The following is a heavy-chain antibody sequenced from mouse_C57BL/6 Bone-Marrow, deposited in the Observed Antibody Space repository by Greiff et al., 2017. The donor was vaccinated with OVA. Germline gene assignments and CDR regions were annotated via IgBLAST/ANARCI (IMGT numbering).Heavy chain of an antibody. V-gene: IGHV5-17*01. CDR3: ARTITTVVAHFDY. D-gene: IGHD1-1*01. CDR2: ISSGSSTI. Sequence: VQLKESGGGLVKPGGSLKLSCAASGFTFSDYGMHWVRQAPEKGLEWVAYISSGSSTIYYADTVKGRFTISRDNAKNTLFLQMTSLRSEDTAMYYCARTITTVVAHFDYWGQGTTLTVSS. J-gene: IGHJ2*01. CDR1: GFTFSDYG.